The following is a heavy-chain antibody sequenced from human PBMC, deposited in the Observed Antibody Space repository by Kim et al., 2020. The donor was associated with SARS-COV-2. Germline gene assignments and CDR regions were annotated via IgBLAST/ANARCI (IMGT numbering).Heavy chain of an antibody. D-gene: IGHD3-10*01. CDR2: IYYSGST. CDR3: AREQNSRLYYDAFDI. V-gene: IGHV4-39*07. J-gene: IGHJ3*02. Sequence: SETLSLTCTVSGSSISSSSYYWGWIRQPPGKGLEWIGSIYYSGSTYYNPSLKSRVTISVDTSKNQFSLKLSSVTAADTAVYYCAREQNSRLYYDAFDIWGQGTMVTVSS. CDR1: GSSISSSSYY.